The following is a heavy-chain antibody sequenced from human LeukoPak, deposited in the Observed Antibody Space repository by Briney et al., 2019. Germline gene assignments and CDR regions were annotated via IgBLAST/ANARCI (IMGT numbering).Heavy chain of an antibody. D-gene: IGHD5-18*01. Sequence: SETLSLTCTVSGGSISSSSYYWGWIRQPPGKGLEWIGEINHSGSTNYNPSLKSRVTISVDTSKNQFSLKLSSVTAADTAVYYCARHSSRYSYGYVYWGQGTLVTVSS. V-gene: IGHV4-39*01. J-gene: IGHJ4*02. CDR3: ARHSSRYSYGYVY. CDR2: INHSGST. CDR1: GGSISSSSYY.